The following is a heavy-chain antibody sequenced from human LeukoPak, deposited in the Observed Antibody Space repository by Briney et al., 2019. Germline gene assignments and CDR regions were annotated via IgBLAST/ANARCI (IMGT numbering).Heavy chain of an antibody. CDR3: ARGLTVWGSYRHTYYFDY. V-gene: IGHV4-59*01. Sequence: SETLSLTYTVSGGSISSYYWSWIRQPPGKGLEWIGYIYYSGSTNYNPSLKSRVTISVDTSKNQFSLKLSSVTAADTAVYYCARGLTVWGSYRHTYYFDYWGQGTLVTVSS. CDR1: GGSISSYY. D-gene: IGHD3-16*02. J-gene: IGHJ4*02. CDR2: IYYSGST.